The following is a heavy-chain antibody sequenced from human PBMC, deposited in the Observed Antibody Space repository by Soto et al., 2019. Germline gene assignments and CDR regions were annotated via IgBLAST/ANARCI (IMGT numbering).Heavy chain of an antibody. Sequence: QVQLVQSGAEVKKPGASVKVSCKVSGYTLTEISMQWVRQAPGKGLEWMGGFDPEHGEIIYAQKFQGRVTTTEDTSTDPAYMELPSLRSGDTAVYYCATNSPIVLRPPTRPGYFHYWGQGTLVTVSS. CDR3: ATNSPIVLRPPTRPGYFHY. D-gene: IGHD2-8*01. V-gene: IGHV1-24*01. J-gene: IGHJ4*02. CDR2: FDPEHGEI. CDR1: GYTLTEIS.